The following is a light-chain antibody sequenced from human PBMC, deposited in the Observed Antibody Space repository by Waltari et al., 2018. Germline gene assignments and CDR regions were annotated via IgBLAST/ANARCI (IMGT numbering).Light chain of an antibody. CDR2: TNN. V-gene: IGLV1-47*01. J-gene: IGLJ3*02. CDR1: SSNIGNNY. CDR3: AAWDDSLSGPV. Sequence: HSVVTQPPSTSGTPGQRVTISCSGRSSNIGNNYVSWYQQVPGMAPKLLIYTNNQRPSGVPDRFSGSKSGTSASLAISGLRSEDEADYYCAAWDDSLSGPVFGGGTKLTVL.